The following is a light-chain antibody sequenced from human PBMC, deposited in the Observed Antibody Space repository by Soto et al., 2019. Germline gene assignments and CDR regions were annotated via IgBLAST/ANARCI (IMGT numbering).Light chain of an antibody. CDR1: QTIAHY. Sequence: DIQMTQAPSSLPASVGDRVTITCRASQTIAHYLDRYHKSPGQAPNLLISAASTLQSGVPSRFSGSGSGTDFTLTITSLQPEDFATYYCQQSYNTPRTFGQGTKVDI. V-gene: IGKV1-39*01. J-gene: IGKJ1*01. CDR2: AAS. CDR3: QQSYNTPRT.